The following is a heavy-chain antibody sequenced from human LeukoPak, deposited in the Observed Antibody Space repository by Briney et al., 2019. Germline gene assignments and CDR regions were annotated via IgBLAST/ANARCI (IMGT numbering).Heavy chain of an antibody. J-gene: IGHJ3*02. D-gene: IGHD6-19*01. V-gene: IGHV1-24*01. Sequence: ASVKLSFTVSGYTLTELSMHWVRQAPGKGLEWMGGFDPEDGETIYSQKFQGRVTMTEDTSTDTAYMELSSLRSENTAVYYCAEWLVDAFDIWGQGTMVTVSS. CDR3: AEWLVDAFDI. CDR1: GYTLTELS. CDR2: FDPEDGET.